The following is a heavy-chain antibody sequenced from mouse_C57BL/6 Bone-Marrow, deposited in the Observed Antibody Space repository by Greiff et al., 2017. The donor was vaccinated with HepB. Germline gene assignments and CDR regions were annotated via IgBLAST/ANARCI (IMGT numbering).Heavy chain of an antibody. CDR1: GYTFTSYW. V-gene: IGHV1-72*01. D-gene: IGHD1-1*01. CDR3: ATYYYGSSHYWYFDV. Sequence: VQLQQPGAELVKPGASVKLSCKASGYTFTSYWMHWVKQRPGRGLEWIGRIDPNSGGTKYNEKFKSKATLTVDKPSSTAYMQLSSLTSEDSAVYYCATYYYGSSHYWYFDVWGTGTTVTVSS. CDR2: IDPNSGGT. J-gene: IGHJ1*03.